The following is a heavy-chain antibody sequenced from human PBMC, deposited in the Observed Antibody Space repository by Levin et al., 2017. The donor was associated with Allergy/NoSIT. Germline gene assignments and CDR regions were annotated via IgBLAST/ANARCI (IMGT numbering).Heavy chain of an antibody. CDR2: INHSGAT. V-gene: IGHV4-34*01. D-gene: IGHD5-18*01. J-gene: IGHJ4*02. CDR1: GGSLRDYY. Sequence: SQTLSLTCALYGGSLRDYYWNWIRQPPGKGLEWIGEINHSGATNYNPSLKSRLTISLDTSKNHFSLKVISVTAADTAVYYCARGSENDYGYGLDSWGQGTLVTVSS. CDR3: ARGSENDYGYGLDS.